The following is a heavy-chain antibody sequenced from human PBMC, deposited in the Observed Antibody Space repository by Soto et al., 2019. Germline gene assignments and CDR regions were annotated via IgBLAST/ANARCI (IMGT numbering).Heavy chain of an antibody. V-gene: IGHV3-21*01. CDR2: ISGARTSI. CDR3: ARYIQLQRPGRGHDVVDI. Sequence: EVQMVESGGGLVKPGGSLRLCCAASGFVFSSYTLHWVRLPPGKGLEWVSSISGARTSIYYADSVRGGFTVSRDNTNNSLYRQRDSLRAEDTALYSWARYIQLQRPGRGHDVVDIWGLGTMVTVSS. J-gene: IGHJ3*02. CDR1: GFVFSSYT. D-gene: IGHD2-21*01.